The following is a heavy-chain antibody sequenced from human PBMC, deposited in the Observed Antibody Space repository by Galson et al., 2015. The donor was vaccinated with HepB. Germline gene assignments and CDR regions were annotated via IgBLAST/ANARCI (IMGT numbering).Heavy chain of an antibody. V-gene: IGHV4-59*01. CDR1: GGSISSYY. D-gene: IGHD5-18*01. CDR2: IYYSGST. J-gene: IGHJ4*02. CDR3: AREAFTALDY. Sequence: SETLSLTCTVSGGSISSYYWSWIRQPPGKGLEWIGYIYYSGSTNYNPSLKSRVTISVDTSKNQFSLKLSSVTAADTAVYYCAREAFTALDYWGQGTLVTVSS.